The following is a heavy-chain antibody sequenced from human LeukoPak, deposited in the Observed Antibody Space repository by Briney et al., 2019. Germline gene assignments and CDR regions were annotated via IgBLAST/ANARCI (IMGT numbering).Heavy chain of an antibody. CDR3: ARDKPYYYDSSGYRDY. J-gene: IGHJ4*02. Sequence: GGSLRLSCAASGFTFSGFAMDWVRQAPGKGLEWVSYISSSSSTIYYADSVKGRFTISRDNAKNSLYLQMNSLRAEDTAVYYCARDKPYYYDSSGYRDYWGQGTLVTVSS. CDR1: GFTFSGFA. V-gene: IGHV3-48*01. CDR2: ISSSSSTI. D-gene: IGHD3-22*01.